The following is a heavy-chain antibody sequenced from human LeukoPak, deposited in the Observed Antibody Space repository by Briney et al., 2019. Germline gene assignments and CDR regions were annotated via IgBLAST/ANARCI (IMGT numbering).Heavy chain of an antibody. CDR2: MYDREKT. Sequence: PSETLSLTCTVSGGSISFGGYYWSWIRQLPGKGLEWIGYMYDREKTDYNPSLRSRVIISLDTSKNQFSLKLNSVTAADTAVYYCARLGYYYDSSGYFDAFDIWGQGTMVTVSS. CDR3: ARLGYYYDSSGYFDAFDI. D-gene: IGHD3-22*01. J-gene: IGHJ3*02. V-gene: IGHV4-31*03. CDR1: GGSISFGGYY.